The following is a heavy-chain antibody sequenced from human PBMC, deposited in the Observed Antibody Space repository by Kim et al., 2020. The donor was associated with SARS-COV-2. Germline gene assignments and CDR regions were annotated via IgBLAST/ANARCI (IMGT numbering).Heavy chain of an antibody. CDR3: ARGGGTAYYYDSSGYYPFDY. D-gene: IGHD3-22*01. J-gene: IGHJ4*02. CDR2: IYYSGST. V-gene: IGHV4-31*03. Sequence: SETLSLTCTVSGGSISSGGYYWSWIRQHPGKGLEWIGYIYYSGSTYYNPSLKSRVTISVDTSKNQFSLKLSSVTAADTAVYYCARGGGTAYYYDSSGYYPFDYWGQGTLVTVSS. CDR1: GGSISSGGYY.